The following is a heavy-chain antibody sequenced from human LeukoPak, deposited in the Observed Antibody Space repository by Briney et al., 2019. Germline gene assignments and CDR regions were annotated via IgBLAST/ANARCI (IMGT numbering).Heavy chain of an antibody. J-gene: IGHJ6*02. CDR2: IYYSGST. D-gene: IGHD2-21*02. V-gene: IGHV4-59*08. Sequence: SETLSLTCTVSGGPISTYYWSWIRQPPGKGLEWIGYIYYSGSTHYNPSLKRRVTISVDTSKNQFSLKLTSVTAADTAVYYCARVQFCGGDCSSYYYYGMDVWGQGTTVTVSS. CDR3: ARVQFCGGDCSSYYYYGMDV. CDR1: GGPISTYY.